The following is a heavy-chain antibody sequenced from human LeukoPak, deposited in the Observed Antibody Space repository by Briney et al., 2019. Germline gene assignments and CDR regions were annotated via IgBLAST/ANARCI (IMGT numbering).Heavy chain of an antibody. CDR2: ISSSGSTI. Sequence: GGSLRLSCAASGFTFSDYYMSWIRQAPGKGLEWVSYISSSGSTIYYADSVKGRFTISRDNAKNSLYLQMNSLRAEDTAVYYCARDPYSSRSTSDQLNYFDYWGQGTLVTVSS. CDR1: GFTFSDYY. CDR3: ARDPYSSRSTSDQLNYFDY. D-gene: IGHD6-13*01. V-gene: IGHV3-11*04. J-gene: IGHJ4*02.